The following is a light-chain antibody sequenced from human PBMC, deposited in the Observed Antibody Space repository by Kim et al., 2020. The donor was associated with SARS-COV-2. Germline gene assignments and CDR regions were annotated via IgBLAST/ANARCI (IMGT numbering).Light chain of an antibody. CDR3: QVWDSSTNVV. CDR1: KLGDKY. CDR2: QDN. V-gene: IGLV3-1*01. J-gene: IGLJ2*01. Sequence: SYELTQPPSVSVSPGQTASITCSGDKLGDKYVYWHQQKPGQSPAPVIFQDNKRPSGIPERFSGSKSGNTATLTISGTQPTDEAYYYCQVWDSSTNVVFGGGTQLTVL.